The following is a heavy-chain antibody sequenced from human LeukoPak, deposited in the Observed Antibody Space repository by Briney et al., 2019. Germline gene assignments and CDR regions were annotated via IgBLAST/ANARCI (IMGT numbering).Heavy chain of an antibody. Sequence: GGSLRLSCSASGFSFSNYAMHWVRQAPGKGLEYVSAISSNGGSTYYADSVKGRFTISRDNSKNTLYLQVSSLRAEDTAVYYCAKDRIGVAAPKAYFDYWGQGTLVTVSS. CDR2: ISSNGGST. D-gene: IGHD6-19*01. V-gene: IGHV3-64D*09. J-gene: IGHJ4*02. CDR1: GFSFSNYA. CDR3: AKDRIGVAAPKAYFDY.